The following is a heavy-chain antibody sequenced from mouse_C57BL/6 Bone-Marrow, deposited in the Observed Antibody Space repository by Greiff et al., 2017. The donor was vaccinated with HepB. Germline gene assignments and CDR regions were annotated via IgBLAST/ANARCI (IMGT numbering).Heavy chain of an antibody. D-gene: IGHD2-2*01. J-gene: IGHJ2*01. CDR3: AIKGAMVTTEYYFDY. V-gene: IGHV1-74*01. Sequence: QVQLKQPGAELVKPGASVKVSCKASGYTFTSYWMHWVKQRPGQGLEWIGRIHPSDSDTNYNQKFKGKATLTVDKSSSTAYMQLSSLTSEDSAVYYCAIKGAMVTTEYYFDYWGQGTTLTVSS. CDR1: GYTFTSYW. CDR2: IHPSDSDT.